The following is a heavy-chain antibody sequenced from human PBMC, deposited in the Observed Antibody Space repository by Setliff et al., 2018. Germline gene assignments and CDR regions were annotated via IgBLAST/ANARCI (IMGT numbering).Heavy chain of an antibody. Sequence: SETLSLTCSVAGGSVGRTVYYWGWVRQSPGKGPEWVASIRDRGNTAYNPSLRSRLTISIDTSENQFSMKLISVTAADTAVYYCVRDLSGGQALWGQGTMVTVSS. CDR2: IRDRGNT. CDR1: GGSVGRTVYY. V-gene: IGHV4-39*07. J-gene: IGHJ3*01. CDR3: VRDLSGGQAL. D-gene: IGHD1-26*01.